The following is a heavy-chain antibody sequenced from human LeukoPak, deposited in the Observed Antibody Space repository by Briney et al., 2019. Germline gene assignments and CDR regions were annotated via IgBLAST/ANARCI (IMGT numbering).Heavy chain of an antibody. D-gene: IGHD2-2*01. CDR1: GGSISSGGYS. V-gene: IGHV4-30-2*01. CDR3: AREGRSSTSCYFDY. CDR2: IYHSGST. Sequence: SETLSLTCAASGGSISSGGYSWSWIRQPPGKGLEWIGYIYHSGSTYYNPSLKSRVTISVDRSKNQFSLKLSSVTAAGTAVYYCAREGRSSTSCYFDYWGQGTLVTVSS. J-gene: IGHJ4*02.